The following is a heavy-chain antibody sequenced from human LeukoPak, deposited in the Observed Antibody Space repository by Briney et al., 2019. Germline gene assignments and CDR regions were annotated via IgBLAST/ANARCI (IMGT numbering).Heavy chain of an antibody. D-gene: IGHD6-19*01. J-gene: IGHJ6*02. CDR2: IIPIFGTA. CDR1: GGTFSSYA. V-gene: IGHV1-69*13. Sequence: SVKVSCKASGGTFSSYAISWVRQAPGQGLEWMGGIIPIFGTANYAQKFQGRVTITADESTSTAYMELSSLRSEDTAVYYCAREQIAVAGLYDMDVWGQGTTVTVSS. CDR3: AREQIAVAGLYDMDV.